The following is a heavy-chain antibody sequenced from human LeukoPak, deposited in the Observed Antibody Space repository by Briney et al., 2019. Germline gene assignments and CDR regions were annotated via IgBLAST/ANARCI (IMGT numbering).Heavy chain of an antibody. Sequence: GASVKVSCKASGYTFTSYGITWVRQAPGQGLEWMGWISAYNANTNYAQKFQGRVTITADKSTSTASMELSSLRSEDTAVYYCGRENRNAFDIWGQGTMVTVSS. CDR3: GRENRNAFDI. V-gene: IGHV1-18*01. J-gene: IGHJ3*02. CDR1: GYTFTSYG. CDR2: ISAYNANT.